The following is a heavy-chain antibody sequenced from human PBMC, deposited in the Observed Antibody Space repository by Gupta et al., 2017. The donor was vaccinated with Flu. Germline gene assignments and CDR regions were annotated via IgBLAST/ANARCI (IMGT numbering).Heavy chain of an antibody. Sequence: EVQLVESGGGLVQPGGSLSLSCAASGFTFSSYEMNWVRQAPGKGLEWVSYISSSGSTIYYADSVKGRFTISRDNAKNSLYLQMNSLRAEDTAVYYCARDYTGSSWYRYFDYWGQGTLVTVSS. D-gene: IGHD6-13*01. CDR1: GFTFSSYE. J-gene: IGHJ4*02. V-gene: IGHV3-48*03. CDR2: ISSSGSTI. CDR3: ARDYTGSSWYRYFDY.